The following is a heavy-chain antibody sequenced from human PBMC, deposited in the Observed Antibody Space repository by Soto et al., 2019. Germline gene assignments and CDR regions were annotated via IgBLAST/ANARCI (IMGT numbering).Heavy chain of an antibody. J-gene: IGHJ5*02. CDR2: INVGDANT. CDR3: ARERLGGGWFDP. D-gene: IGHD6-19*01. Sequence: QVQLVQSGAEVKKPGASVKVSCKTSGYTFTSYAIHWVRQAPGQRLEWMGWINVGDANTKYSQKIRARVTITGDTSASTAYMELSSLRSEDTDVYSCARERLGGGWFDPWGQGTLVIVSS. V-gene: IGHV1-3*01. CDR1: GYTFTSYA.